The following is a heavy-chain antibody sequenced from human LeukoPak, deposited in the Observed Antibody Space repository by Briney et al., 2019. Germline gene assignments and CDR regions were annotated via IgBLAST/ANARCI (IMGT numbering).Heavy chain of an antibody. CDR2: IIPIFGTA. CDR1: GGTSSSYA. Sequence: GSSVKVSCKASGGTSSSYAISWVRQAPGQGLEWMGRIIPIFGTANYAQKFQGRVTITTDESTSTAYMELSSLRSEDTAVYYCARQPGGTTSAFDIWGQGTMVTVSS. D-gene: IGHD1-7*01. J-gene: IGHJ3*02. CDR3: ARQPGGTTSAFDI. V-gene: IGHV1-69*05.